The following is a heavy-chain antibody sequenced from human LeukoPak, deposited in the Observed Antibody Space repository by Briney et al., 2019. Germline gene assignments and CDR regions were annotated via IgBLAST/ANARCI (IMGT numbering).Heavy chain of an antibody. D-gene: IGHD5-12*01. CDR2: INPNSGVT. J-gene: IGHJ5*02. CDR3: ARDASGYDP. CDR1: GYSFTGYY. Sequence: ASVKVSCKASGYSFTGYYMHWVRRAPGQGHEWMGWINPNSGVTNYAQKFQGRVTMTRDTSISTAYMELSSLRSDDTAVYYCARDASGYDPWGQGTLVTVSS. V-gene: IGHV1-2*02.